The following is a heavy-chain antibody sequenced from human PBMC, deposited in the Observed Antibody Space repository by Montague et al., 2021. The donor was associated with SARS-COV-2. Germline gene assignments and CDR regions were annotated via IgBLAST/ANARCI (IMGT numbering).Heavy chain of an antibody. CDR2: IGASGVTA. D-gene: IGHD2-2*01. CDR3: VKGALCSNTPCYVLGAFDM. V-gene: IGHV3-23*01. J-gene: IGHJ3*02. Sequence: SLRLSCAPSGFSFSTYAMSWVRQPPGKGLEWVAGIGASGVTAFYADSVKGRFIISRDNSDSTLYLQMNRLRAEDTALYYCVKGALCSNTPCYVLGAFDMWGQETMVTVSS. CDR1: GFSFSTYA.